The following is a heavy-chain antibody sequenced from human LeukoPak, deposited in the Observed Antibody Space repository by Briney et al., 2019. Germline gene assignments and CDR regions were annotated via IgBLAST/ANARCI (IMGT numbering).Heavy chain of an antibody. CDR2: IKQDGSEK. CDR3: VTTPN. V-gene: IGHV3-7*01. CDR1: GFTFSSYW. J-gene: IGHJ4*02. Sequence: PGGSLRLSCAAPGFTFSSYWMSWVRQAPGKGLEWVANIKQDGSEKYYVDSVKGRFTISRDNAKNSLYLQMNSLRAEDTAVYYCVTTPNWGQGTLVTVSS. D-gene: IGHD1-1*01.